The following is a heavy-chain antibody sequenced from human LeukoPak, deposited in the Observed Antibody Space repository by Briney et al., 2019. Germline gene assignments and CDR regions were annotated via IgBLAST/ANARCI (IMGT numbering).Heavy chain of an antibody. J-gene: IGHJ4*02. CDR1: GGSFSGYY. CDR2: INHSGST. CDR3: ARGQGYCSGGSCYLVY. V-gene: IGHV4-34*01. D-gene: IGHD2-15*01. Sequence: PSETLSLTCAVYGGSFSGYYWSWIRQPPGKGLEWIGEINHSGSTNYNPSLKSRVTISVDTSKNQSSLKLSSVTAADTAVYYYARGQGYCSGGSCYLVYWGQGTLVTVSS.